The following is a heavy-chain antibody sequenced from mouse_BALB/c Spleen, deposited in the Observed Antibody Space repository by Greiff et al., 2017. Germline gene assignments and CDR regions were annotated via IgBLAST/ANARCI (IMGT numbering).Heavy chain of an antibody. CDR2: ISSGGGST. V-gene: IGHV5-12-1*01. J-gene: IGHJ3*01. D-gene: IGHD1-1*01. Sequence: EVMLVESGGGLVKPGGSLKLSCAASGFTFSSYAMSWVRQTPEKRLEWVAYISSGGGSTYYPDTVKGRFTISRDNAKNTLYLQMSSLKSEDTAMYYCARQDYYGSRAWFAYWGQGTLVTVSA. CDR1: GFTFSSYA. CDR3: ARQDYYGSRAWFAY.